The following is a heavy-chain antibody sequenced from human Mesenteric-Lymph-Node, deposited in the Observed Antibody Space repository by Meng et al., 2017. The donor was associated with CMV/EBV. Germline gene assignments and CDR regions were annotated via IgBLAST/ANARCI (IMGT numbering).Heavy chain of an antibody. Sequence: GESLKISCAASGFTFSSYWMHWVRQAPGKGLVWVSRINSDASSTTYADSVKGRITISRDNAKNTLYLQMNSLRAEDTAVYYCARGGFWSCPPRAYGMDVWGQGTTVTVS. D-gene: IGHD3-3*01. J-gene: IGHJ6*02. CDR1: GFTFSSYW. V-gene: IGHV3-74*03. CDR2: INSDASST. CDR3: ARGGFWSCPPRAYGMDV.